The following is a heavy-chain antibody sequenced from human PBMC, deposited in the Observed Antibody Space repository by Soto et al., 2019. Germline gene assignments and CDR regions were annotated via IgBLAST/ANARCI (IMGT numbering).Heavy chain of an antibody. CDR2: IYYSGNT. CDR1: VGSTSIDNY. CDR3: AREGGESSDGLYYFDS. Sequence: SESLSVTCTVSVGSTSIDNYWHWIRQPPGKGLEWIGHIYYSGNTDYNPSLKSRLAISIDTSKNQFSLKLSSVTAADTAVYFCAREGGESSDGLYYFDSWGQGSLVTVSS. V-gene: IGHV4-30-4*01. J-gene: IGHJ4*02. D-gene: IGHD3-16*01.